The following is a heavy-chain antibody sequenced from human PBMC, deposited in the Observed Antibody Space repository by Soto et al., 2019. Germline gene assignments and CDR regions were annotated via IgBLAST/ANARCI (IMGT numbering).Heavy chain of an antibody. J-gene: IGHJ4*02. CDR1: GGSFSGYY. Sequence: QVQLQQWGAGLLKPSETLSLTCAVYGGSFSGYYWSWIRQPPGKGLEWIGEINHSGSTNYNPSLKSRVTISVDTSKNQFSLKLSSVTAADTAVYYCARGRGYSYGYVSATDYWGQGTLVTVSS. CDR2: INHSGST. CDR3: ARGRGYSYGYVSATDY. V-gene: IGHV4-34*01. D-gene: IGHD5-18*01.